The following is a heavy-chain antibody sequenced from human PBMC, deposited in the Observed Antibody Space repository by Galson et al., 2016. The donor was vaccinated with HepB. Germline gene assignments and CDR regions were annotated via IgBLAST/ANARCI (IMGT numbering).Heavy chain of an antibody. CDR2: SYYSGST. J-gene: IGHJ4*02. Sequence: TVSGGSISSSYWSWIRQPPGKVLEWIGYSYYSGSTNYKPSLKSPVTISVDTSTHQFSLKLSSVTAADTAVSYCASDGYRYGEFDYWGQGTLVTVSS. V-gene: IGHV4-59*01. D-gene: IGHD5-18*01. CDR3: ASDGYRYGEFDY. CDR1: GGSISSSY.